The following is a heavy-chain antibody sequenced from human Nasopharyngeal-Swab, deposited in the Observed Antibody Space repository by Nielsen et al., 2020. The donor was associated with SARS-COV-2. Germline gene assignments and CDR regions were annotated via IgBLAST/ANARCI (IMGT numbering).Heavy chain of an antibody. CDR1: GFTFSSYW. Sequence: ETLSLTCAASGFTFSSYWMSWVRQAPGKGLEWVANIKQDGSEKYYVDSVKGRFTISRDNAKNSLYLQMNSLRAEDTAVYYCARDRDYAGAFDIWGQGTMVTISS. V-gene: IGHV3-7*01. J-gene: IGHJ3*02. CDR3: ARDRDYAGAFDI. D-gene: IGHD2-2*01. CDR2: IKQDGSEK.